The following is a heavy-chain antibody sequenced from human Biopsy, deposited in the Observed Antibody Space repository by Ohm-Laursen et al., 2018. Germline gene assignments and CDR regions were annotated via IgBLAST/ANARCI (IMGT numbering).Heavy chain of an antibody. CDR2: IIPLFGAP. Sequence: ASVKVSCKSSGAIFSNYAITWVRQAPGQGLEWMGGIIPLFGAPNYAQKFQGRLTITADESKSTTYMELSSLRSEDTAVYYCARLAQIYGDSPFDPWGQGTLVTVSS. V-gene: IGHV1-69*13. D-gene: IGHD4-17*01. CDR1: GAIFSNYA. CDR3: ARLAQIYGDSPFDP. J-gene: IGHJ5*02.